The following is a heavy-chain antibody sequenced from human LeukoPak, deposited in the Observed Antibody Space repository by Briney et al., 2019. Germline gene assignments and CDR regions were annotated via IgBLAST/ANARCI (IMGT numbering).Heavy chain of an antibody. CDR3: ASRSDLFDGMGV. V-gene: IGHV4-59*08. CDR2: IYYSGST. CDR1: GGSISSYY. J-gene: IGHJ6*02. Sequence: SETLSLTCTVSGGSISSYYWSWIRQPPGKGLEWIGCIYYSGSTNYNPSLKSRATISVDTSKNQFSLKLSSVTAADTAVYYCASRSDLFDGMGVWGQGTTVTVSS.